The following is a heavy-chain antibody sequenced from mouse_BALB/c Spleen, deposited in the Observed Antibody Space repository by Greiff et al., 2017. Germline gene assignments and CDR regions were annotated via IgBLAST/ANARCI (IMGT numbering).Heavy chain of an antibody. V-gene: IGHV5-17*02. D-gene: IGHD2-1*01. Sequence: DVQLQESGGGLVQPGGSRKLSCAASGFTFSSFGMHWVRQAPEKGLEWVAYISSGSSTIYYADTVKGRFTISRDNPKNTLFLQMTSLRSEDTAMYYCARDRNDYDAMDYWGQGTSVTVSS. CDR1: GFTFSSFG. CDR2: ISSGSSTI. CDR3: ARDRNDYDAMDY. J-gene: IGHJ4*01.